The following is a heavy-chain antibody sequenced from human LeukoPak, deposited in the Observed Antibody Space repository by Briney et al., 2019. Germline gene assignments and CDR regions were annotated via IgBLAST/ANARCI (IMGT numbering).Heavy chain of an antibody. V-gene: IGHV1-2*02. CDR1: GYTFTGYY. CDR3: ARSMSGGLGFFQS. Sequence: ASVKVSCKASGYTFTGYYMHWVRQAPGQGLEWMGWINPNSDGTNYAQKFQGRVTMTRDTSISTAYMELSRLRSDDTAVYYCARSMSGGLGFFQSWGQGTLVAVSS. D-gene: IGHD2-15*01. J-gene: IGHJ1*01. CDR2: INPNSDGT.